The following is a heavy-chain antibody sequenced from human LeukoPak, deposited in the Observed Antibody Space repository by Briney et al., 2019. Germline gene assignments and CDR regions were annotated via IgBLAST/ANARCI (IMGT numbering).Heavy chain of an antibody. Sequence: SVKVSCKASVFTFGSSAVHWVRQARGHRLEWIGWIVVDSGNTHYAQKFQERVTITRDMSTTTAYMELSSLRSEDTAVYYCAGDPQMYYYDSTGDYFCSWGQGTLVTVSS. J-gene: IGHJ4*02. D-gene: IGHD3-22*01. CDR1: VFTFGSSA. V-gene: IGHV1-58*01. CDR3: AGDPQMYYYDSTGDYFCS. CDR2: IVVDSGNT.